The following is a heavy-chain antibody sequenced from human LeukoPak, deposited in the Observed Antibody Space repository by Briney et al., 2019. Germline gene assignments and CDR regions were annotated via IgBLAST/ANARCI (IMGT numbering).Heavy chain of an antibody. Sequence: PSETLSLTCTVSGGSISSYYWSWIRQPPGKGLEWIGYIYYSGSTNYNPSLKSRVTISVDTSKNQFSLKLSSVTAADTAVYYCARVLGYCSGGSCLNWFDPWGQGTLVTVSS. J-gene: IGHJ5*02. V-gene: IGHV4-59*01. CDR2: IYYSGST. D-gene: IGHD2-15*01. CDR3: ARVLGYCSGGSCLNWFDP. CDR1: GGSISSYY.